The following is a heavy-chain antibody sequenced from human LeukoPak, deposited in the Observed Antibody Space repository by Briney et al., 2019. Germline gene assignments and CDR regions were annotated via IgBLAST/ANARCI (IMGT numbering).Heavy chain of an antibody. CDR1: GLTFSNYG. D-gene: IGHD3-16*01. J-gene: IGHJ4*02. CDR3: AKMMSRFIDS. Sequence: GGSLRLSCAASGLTFSNYGLSWVRQAPGKGLEWVSRISDSGGSTNYADSVKGRFTISRDNSKNTLYLQMNSLRAEDTAVYYCAKMMSRFIDSWGQGTLVSVSS. V-gene: IGHV3-23*01. CDR2: ISDSGGST.